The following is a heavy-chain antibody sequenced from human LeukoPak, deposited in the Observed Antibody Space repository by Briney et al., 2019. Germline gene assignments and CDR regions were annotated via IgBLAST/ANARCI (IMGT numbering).Heavy chain of an antibody. CDR3: ARKVPNDSSGYYYRGQFDP. D-gene: IGHD3-22*01. V-gene: IGHV1-69*06. CDR1: GGTFSSCA. CDR2: IIPIFGTA. Sequence: ASVKVSCKASGGTFSSCAISWVRQAPGQGLEWMGGIIPIFGTANYAQKFQGRVTITADKSTSTAYMELSSLRSEDTAVYYCARKVPNDSSGYYYRGQFDPWGQGTLVTVSS. J-gene: IGHJ5*02.